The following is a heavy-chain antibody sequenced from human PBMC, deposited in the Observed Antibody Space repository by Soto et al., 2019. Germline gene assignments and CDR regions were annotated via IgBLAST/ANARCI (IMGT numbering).Heavy chain of an antibody. Sequence: SETLSLTCTVSGGSISSSSYYWGWIRQPPGKGLEWIGSIYYSGSTYYNPSLKSRVTISVDTSKNQFSLKLSSVTAADTAVYYCARLKGMTTDFNYYYGMDVWGQGTTVTVSS. CDR1: GGSISSSSYY. D-gene: IGHD4-4*01. CDR3: ARLKGMTTDFNYYYGMDV. CDR2: IYYSGST. V-gene: IGHV4-39*01. J-gene: IGHJ6*02.